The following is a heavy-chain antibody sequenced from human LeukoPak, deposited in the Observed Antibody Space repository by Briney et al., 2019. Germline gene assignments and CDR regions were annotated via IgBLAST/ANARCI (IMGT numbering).Heavy chain of an antibody. CDR3: ARVGARQILEY. CDR2: IKQDGGEK. V-gene: IGHV3-7*01. CDR1: EFTFSSYW. J-gene: IGHJ4*02. D-gene: IGHD4-17*01. Sequence: HSGGSLRLSCAASEFTFSSYWMSWVRQAPGKGLGWVANIKQDGGEKYYLDSVKGRFTVSRDNAKNSLYLQMNSLGAEDTAVYHCARVGARQILEYWGQGTLVTVSS.